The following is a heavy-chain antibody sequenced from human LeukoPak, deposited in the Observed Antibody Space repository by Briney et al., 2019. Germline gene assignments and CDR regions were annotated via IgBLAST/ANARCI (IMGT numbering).Heavy chain of an antibody. Sequence: GRSLRLSCAASGFTFSSYAMHWVRQAPGKGLEWVAVISYDGSNKYYADSVKGRFTISRGNSKNTLYLQMNSLRAEDTAVYYCARDTIVGATSPYFDYWGQGTLVTVSS. CDR2: ISYDGSNK. CDR1: GFTFSSYA. V-gene: IGHV3-30-3*01. D-gene: IGHD1-26*01. J-gene: IGHJ4*02. CDR3: ARDTIVGATSPYFDY.